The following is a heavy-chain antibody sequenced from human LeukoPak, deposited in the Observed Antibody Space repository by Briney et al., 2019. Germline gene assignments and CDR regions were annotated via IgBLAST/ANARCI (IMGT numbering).Heavy chain of an antibody. V-gene: IGHV4-34*01. CDR3: ARGVFYWNYGYFDY. J-gene: IGHJ4*02. CDR1: GGSFSGYY. D-gene: IGHD1-7*01. Sequence: SETLSLTCAVYGGSFSGYYWSWIRQPPGKGLEWIGEINHSGSTNYNPSLKNRVTISVATSKNQFSLKLSSVAAADTAVYYCARGVFYWNYGYFDYWGQGTLVTVSS. CDR2: INHSGST.